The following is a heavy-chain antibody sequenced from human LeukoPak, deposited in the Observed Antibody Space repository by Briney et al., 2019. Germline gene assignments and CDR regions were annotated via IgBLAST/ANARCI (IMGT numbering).Heavy chain of an antibody. Sequence: ASVKVSCKASGYIFSNFFSSYGITWVRQAPRQGLEWMGWISPYNGKTKFAQKFQGIVTMTTETSTSTAYMELRRLRSDDTAVYYCARDYSSGWWDPDYYYYGMDVWGQGTTVTVSS. J-gene: IGHJ6*02. CDR1: GYIFSNFFSSYG. CDR3: ARDYSSGWWDPDYYYYGMDV. V-gene: IGHV1-18*01. CDR2: ISPYNGKT. D-gene: IGHD6-19*01.